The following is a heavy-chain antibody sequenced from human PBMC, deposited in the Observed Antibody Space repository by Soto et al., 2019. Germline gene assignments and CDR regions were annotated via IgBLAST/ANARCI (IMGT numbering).Heavy chain of an antibody. D-gene: IGHD4-4*01. CDR2: IKQDGSEK. CDR3: AREGGLGATVTREYYYYYMDV. V-gene: IGHV3-7*01. CDR1: GFTFSSYW. J-gene: IGHJ6*03. Sequence: PGGSLRLSCAASGFTFSSYWMSWVRQAPGKGLEWVANIKQDGSEKYYVDSVKGRFTISRDNAKNSLYLQMNSLRAEDTAVYYCAREGGLGATVTREYYYYYMDVWGKGTTVTVSS.